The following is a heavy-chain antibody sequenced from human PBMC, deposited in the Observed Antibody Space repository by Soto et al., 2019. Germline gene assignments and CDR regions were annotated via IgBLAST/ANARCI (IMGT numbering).Heavy chain of an antibody. D-gene: IGHD6-19*01. CDR3: VRGTSAWRGMDY. V-gene: IGHV3-74*01. CDR2: TCRNGGET. Sequence: EVQLVESGGGLSQPGGSLRLSCAASGFTFSIYCMHWVRQAPGTGLAWVSRTCRNGGETDYAESVKGRFTISRDDAKNSLYLQMNSLRVDDTAIYYCVRGTSAWRGMDYWGQGTLVTVSS. CDR1: GFTFSIYC. J-gene: IGHJ4*02.